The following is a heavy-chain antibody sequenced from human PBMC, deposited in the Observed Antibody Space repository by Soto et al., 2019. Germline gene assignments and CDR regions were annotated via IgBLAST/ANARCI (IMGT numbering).Heavy chain of an antibody. V-gene: IGHV3-48*02. Sequence: QPGGSLRLSCAASGFTFTRYSMNWVRQAPGKGLEWVSYISSSSSLIYYADSVKGRFTVSRDNAKNSLYPQMNSLRDEDTAVYYCATRSNTFDKWGQGTLVTVSS. D-gene: IGHD5-18*01. CDR1: GFTFTRYS. CDR2: ISSSSSLI. J-gene: IGHJ4*02. CDR3: ATRSNTFDK.